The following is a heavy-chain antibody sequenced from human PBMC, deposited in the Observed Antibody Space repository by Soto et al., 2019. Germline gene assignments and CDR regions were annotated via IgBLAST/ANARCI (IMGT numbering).Heavy chain of an antibody. Sequence: QVQLQESGPGLVKPSETLSLTCTVSGASISTQSWNWIRQAPGKGLEWIGYLYYSGTTNYNPSLKSRVNISADTSKNQVSLKLTSVTAADTAVYFCARGLSWSPYFESWGQGILVTVSS. CDR2: LYYSGTT. V-gene: IGHV4-59*11. J-gene: IGHJ4*02. CDR3: ARGLSWSPYFES. D-gene: IGHD3-3*01. CDR1: GASISTQS.